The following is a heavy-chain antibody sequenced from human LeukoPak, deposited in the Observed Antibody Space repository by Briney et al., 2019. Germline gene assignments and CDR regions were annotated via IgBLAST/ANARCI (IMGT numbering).Heavy chain of an antibody. Sequence: SVKVSCKASGGTFSSYAISWVRQAPGQGLEWMGGIIPIFGTANYAQKFQGRATITTDESTSTAYMELSSLRSEDTAVYYCASRVVGRRDYYDSSGYYLDYWGQGTLVTVSS. J-gene: IGHJ4*02. CDR1: GGTFSSYA. CDR2: IIPIFGTA. V-gene: IGHV1-69*05. CDR3: ASRVVGRRDYYDSSGYYLDY. D-gene: IGHD3-22*01.